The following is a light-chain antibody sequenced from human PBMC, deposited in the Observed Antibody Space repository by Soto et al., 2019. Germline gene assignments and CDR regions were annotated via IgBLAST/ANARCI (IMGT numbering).Light chain of an antibody. J-gene: IGKJ5*01. V-gene: IGKV3-20*01. CDR1: ERIYSAY. CDR3: QQYGNSPIT. CDR2: GTS. Sequence: EGVLTQSPGTLSLSRSERATLSCRASERIYSAYLGWYQQKPGQAPRLLIYGTSSRATGIPDRFSGSGSGTDFTLTISRLEPEDFAVYYCQQYGNSPITFGQGTRLEIK.